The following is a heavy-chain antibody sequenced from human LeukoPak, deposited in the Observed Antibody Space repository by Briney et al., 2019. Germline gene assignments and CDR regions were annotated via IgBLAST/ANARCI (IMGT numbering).Heavy chain of an antibody. CDR1: GGSISSYY. Sequence: SETLSLTCTVSGGSISSYYWSWIRQPPGKGPEWIGYIYYSGSTNYNPSLKSRVTISVDTSKNQFSLKLSSVTAADTAVYYCAREEAAAGADDAFDIWGQGTMVTVSS. D-gene: IGHD6-13*01. CDR2: IYYSGST. V-gene: IGHV4-59*01. J-gene: IGHJ3*02. CDR3: AREEAAAGADDAFDI.